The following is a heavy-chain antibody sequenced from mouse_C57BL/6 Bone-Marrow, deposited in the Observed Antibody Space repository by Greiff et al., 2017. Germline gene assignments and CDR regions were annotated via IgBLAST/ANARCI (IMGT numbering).Heavy chain of an antibody. CDR3: ARWVYYYGSSCAY. CDR1: GYAFSSYW. V-gene: IGHV1-80*01. CDR2: IYPGDGDT. J-gene: IGHJ3*01. Sequence: QVQLKESGAELVKPGASVKISCKASGYAFSSYWMNWVKQRPGKGLEWIGQIYPGDGDTNYNGKFKGKATLTADNSSSTAYMQLSSLTSEDSAVYFCARWVYYYGSSCAYWGQGTLVTVSA. D-gene: IGHD1-1*01.